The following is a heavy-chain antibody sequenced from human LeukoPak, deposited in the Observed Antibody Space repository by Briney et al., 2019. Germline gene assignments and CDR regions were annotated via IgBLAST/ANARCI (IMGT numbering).Heavy chain of an antibody. CDR2: IYYSGST. D-gene: IGHD6-13*01. V-gene: IGHV4-39*01. J-gene: IGHJ5*02. Sequence: SETLSLTCTVSGGSISSSSYYWGWIRQPPGKGLEWIGSIYYSGSTYYNPSLKSRVTISVDTSKNQFSLKLSSVTAADTAVYYRARRVAAALNWFDPWGQGTLVTVSS. CDR3: ARRVAAALNWFDP. CDR1: GGSISSSSYY.